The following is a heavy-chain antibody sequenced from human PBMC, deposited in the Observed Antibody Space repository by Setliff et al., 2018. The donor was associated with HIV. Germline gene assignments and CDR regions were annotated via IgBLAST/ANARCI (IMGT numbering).Heavy chain of an antibody. CDR1: GFTVSDNY. Sequence: GGSLRLSCAISGFTVSDNYMTWVRQTPGEGLEWVSLIYTGGTTYYADSVKGRFTISRDSSENTLYLQMDSLRVGDTAVYYCAKGSGFYDYWGQGTLVTVSS. V-gene: IGHV3-53*01. CDR2: IYTGGTT. J-gene: IGHJ4*02. CDR3: AKGSGFYDY. D-gene: IGHD3-22*01.